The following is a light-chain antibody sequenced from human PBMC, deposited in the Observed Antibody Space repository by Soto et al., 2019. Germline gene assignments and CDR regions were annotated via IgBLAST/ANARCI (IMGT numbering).Light chain of an antibody. J-gene: IGKJ1*01. CDR1: QSRLHSNGYNY. Sequence: EIVMTQSPLSLSVTPGEPASISCRASQSRLHSNGYNYLDWYVQKPGQSPQLLINLASNRASGVPDNFSGSGTGTDFTLKISRVEAEDVGVYYCMQALQTPLTFGQGTKVDIK. V-gene: IGKV2-28*01. CDR3: MQALQTPLT. CDR2: LAS.